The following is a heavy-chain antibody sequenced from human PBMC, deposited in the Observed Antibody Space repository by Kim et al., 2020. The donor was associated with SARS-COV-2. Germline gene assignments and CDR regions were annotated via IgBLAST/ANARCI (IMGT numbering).Heavy chain of an antibody. CDR2: INHSGST. D-gene: IGHD2-15*01. V-gene: IGHV4-34*01. CDR3: ASRRRVVVAARWFDP. CDR1: GGSFSGYY. J-gene: IGHJ5*02. Sequence: SETLSLTCAVYGGSFSGYYWSWIRQPPGKGLEWIGEINHSGSTNYNPSLKSRVTISVDTSKNQFSLKLSSVTAADTAVYYCASRRRVVVAARWFDPWGQGTLVTVSS.